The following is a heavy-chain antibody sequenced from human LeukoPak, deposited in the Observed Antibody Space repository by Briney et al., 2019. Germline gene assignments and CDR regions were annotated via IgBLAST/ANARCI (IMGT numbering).Heavy chain of an antibody. CDR2: IRSGSSYI. V-gene: IGHV3-21*01. D-gene: IGHD2-2*01. CDR1: GFTFRSYS. J-gene: IGHJ6*03. CDR3: ARDVSECSSISCYYYYYYYMDV. Sequence: GGDLRLYCAASGFTFRSYSMNWVPQAPGKGLEWVSSIRSGSSYIYYPDSVKGRFTISRDNAKNALYVQMNSLRAADTAVYYRARDVSECSSISCYYYYYYYMDVWGRGTTVTVSS.